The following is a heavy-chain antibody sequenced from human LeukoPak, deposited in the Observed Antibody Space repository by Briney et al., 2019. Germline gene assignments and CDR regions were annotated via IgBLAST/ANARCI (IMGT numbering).Heavy chain of an antibody. Sequence: GGSLRRSCAASGFTFSSYAMSWVRQAPGKGLEWVSAISSSGDSTYYGDSVKGRFTISRDNSKNTLYLQMNSLRAEDTAVYYCAKTRPLDSSSWSHGDYWGQGTLVTVSS. CDR2: ISSSGDST. CDR1: GFTFSSYA. D-gene: IGHD6-13*01. J-gene: IGHJ4*02. CDR3: AKTRPLDSSSWSHGDY. V-gene: IGHV3-23*01.